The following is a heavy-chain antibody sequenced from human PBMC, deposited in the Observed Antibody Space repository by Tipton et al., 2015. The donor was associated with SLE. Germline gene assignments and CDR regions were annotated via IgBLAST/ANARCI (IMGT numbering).Heavy chain of an antibody. CDR2: IKSDGSNT. CDR1: GFTFNSYW. D-gene: IGHD3-3*01. Sequence: GSLRLSCAASGFTFNSYWMYWVRQAPGKGLVWVSRIKSDGSNTNYADSVKGRFTISRDNAKNTLYLQMNSLRAEDTAVYYCVRGDRDFWSGYYQADVWGQGTAVTVSS. CDR3: VRGDRDFWSGYYQADV. V-gene: IGHV3-74*01. J-gene: IGHJ6*02.